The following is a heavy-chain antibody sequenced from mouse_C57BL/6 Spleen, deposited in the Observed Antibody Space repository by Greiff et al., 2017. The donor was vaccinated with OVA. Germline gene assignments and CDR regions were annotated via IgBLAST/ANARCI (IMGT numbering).Heavy chain of an antibody. V-gene: IGHV1-15*01. J-gene: IGHJ3*01. CDR3: TPLDGYYGAY. CDR2: IDPETGGT. CDR1: GYTFTDYE. Sequence: VQLVESGAELVRPGASVTLSCKASGYTFTDYEMHWVKQTPVHGLEWIGAIDPETGGTAYNQKFKGKAILTADKSSSTAYMELRSLTSEDSAVYYCTPLDGYYGAYWGQGTLVTVSA. D-gene: IGHD2-3*01.